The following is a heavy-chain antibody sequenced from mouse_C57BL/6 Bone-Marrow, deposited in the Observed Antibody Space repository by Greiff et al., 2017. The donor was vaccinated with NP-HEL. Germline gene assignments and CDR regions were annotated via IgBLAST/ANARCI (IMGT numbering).Heavy chain of an antibody. CDR3: ARRKLGPYYFDY. CDR2: IYPRSGNT. D-gene: IGHD4-1*01. V-gene: IGHV1-81*01. CDR1: GYTFTSYG. Sequence: VQLKESGAELARPGASVKLSCKASGYTFTSYGISWVKQRTGQGLEWIGEIYPRSGNTYYNEKFKGKATLTADKSSSTAYMELRSLTSEDSAVYFCARRKLGPYYFDYWGQGTTLTVSS. J-gene: IGHJ2*01.